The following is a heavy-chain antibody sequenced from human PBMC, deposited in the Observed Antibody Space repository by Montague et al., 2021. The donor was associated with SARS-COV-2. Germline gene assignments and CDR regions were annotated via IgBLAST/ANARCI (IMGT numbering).Heavy chain of an antibody. CDR1: GFTFSSYS. Sequence: SLRLSCAASGFTFSSYSMNWVRQAPGKGLEWVSSISSSSSYIYYADSVKGRFTISRDNAKNSLYLQMNSLRAEDTAVYYCARAAVRGVIEHIYGMDVWGQGTTVTVPS. V-gene: IGHV3-21*01. CDR3: ARAAVRGVIEHIYGMDV. CDR2: ISSSSSYI. J-gene: IGHJ6*02. D-gene: IGHD3-10*01.